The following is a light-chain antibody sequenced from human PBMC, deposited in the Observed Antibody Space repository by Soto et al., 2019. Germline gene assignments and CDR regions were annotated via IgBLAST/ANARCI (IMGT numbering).Light chain of an antibody. CDR1: SSNIGAGYD. CDR3: KSYDSSLSGAYV. Sequence: QSVLTQPPSVSGAPGQRVTISCTGSSSNIGAGYDVHWYQQLPGTAPKLLIYGNSNQPSGVPDRFSGSKSGTSASLAITGLQAEDVADYYCKSYDSSLSGAYVFGTGTKLTVL. CDR2: GNS. J-gene: IGLJ1*01. V-gene: IGLV1-40*01.